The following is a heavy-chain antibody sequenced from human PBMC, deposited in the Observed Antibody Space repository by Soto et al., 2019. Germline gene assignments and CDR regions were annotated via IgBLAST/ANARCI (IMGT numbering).Heavy chain of an antibody. CDR3: ARVEGPYSSGWYLDY. Sequence: ASVKVSCKASGYTFTSYAMHWVRQAPGQRLEWMGWINAGNGNTKYSQKFQGRVTITRDTSASTAYMELSSLRSEDTAVYYCARVEGPYSSGWYLDYWGQGTLVTVSS. CDR2: INAGNGNT. V-gene: IGHV1-3*01. J-gene: IGHJ4*02. D-gene: IGHD6-19*01. CDR1: GYTFTSYA.